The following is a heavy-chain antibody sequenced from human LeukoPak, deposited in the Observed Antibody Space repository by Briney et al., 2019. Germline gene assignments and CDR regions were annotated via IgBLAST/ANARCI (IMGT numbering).Heavy chain of an antibody. D-gene: IGHD6-13*01. CDR1: GFTVSSNY. V-gene: IGHV3-66*01. CDR3: ARMSSTGGLGDY. J-gene: IGHJ4*02. Sequence: GGSLRLSCAASGFTVSSNYMSWVRQAPGKGLEWVSVIYSGGSTYYADSVKGRFTISRDNSKNRLYLQMNSLRAEDTDVYYCARMSSTGGLGDYWGQGTLVTVSS. CDR2: IYSGGST.